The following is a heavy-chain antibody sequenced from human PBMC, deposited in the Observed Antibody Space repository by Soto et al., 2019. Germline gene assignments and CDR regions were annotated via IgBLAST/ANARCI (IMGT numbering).Heavy chain of an antibody. CDR1: GGSISGYY. CDR3: ARGGVGFWSGYTTYYFDY. V-gene: IGHV4-59*01. Sequence: PSETLSLTYTVSGGSISGYYWSWIRQPPGKGLEWIGYIYYTGSTNYNPSLKSRVTLSVDTSMNQFSLKLSSVTAADTAVYYCARGGVGFWSGYTTYYFDYWGQGTLVTVSS. D-gene: IGHD3-3*01. CDR2: IYYTGST. J-gene: IGHJ4*02.